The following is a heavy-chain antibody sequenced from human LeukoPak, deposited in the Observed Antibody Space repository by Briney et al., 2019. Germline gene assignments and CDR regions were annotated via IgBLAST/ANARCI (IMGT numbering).Heavy chain of an antibody. CDR1: GFTFSSYA. CDR2: ISYDGSNK. J-gene: IGHJ6*02. D-gene: IGHD5-12*01. CDR3: RSDIVATIADYYYGTDV. V-gene: IGHV3-30-3*01. Sequence: GGSLRLSCAASGFTFSSYAMHWVRQAPGKGLEWVAVISYDGSNKYYADSVKGRFTISRDNSKNTLYLQMNSLRAEDTAVYYCRSDIVATIADYYYGTDVWGQGTTVTVSS.